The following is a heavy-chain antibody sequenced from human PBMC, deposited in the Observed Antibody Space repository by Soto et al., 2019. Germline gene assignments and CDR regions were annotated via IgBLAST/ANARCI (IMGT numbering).Heavy chain of an antibody. D-gene: IGHD6-19*01. CDR2: ISWNSGSI. CDR1: GFTFDDYA. J-gene: IGHJ4*02. V-gene: IGHV3-9*01. Sequence: EVQLVESGGGLVQPGRSLRLSCAASGFTFDDYAMHWVRQAPGKGLEWVSGISWNSGSIGYADSVKSRFTISRDNAKTSLYLQMNSLRAEDTALYYCAKDRGLVLSFYFDDWGQGTLVTVSS. CDR3: AKDRGLVLSFYFDD.